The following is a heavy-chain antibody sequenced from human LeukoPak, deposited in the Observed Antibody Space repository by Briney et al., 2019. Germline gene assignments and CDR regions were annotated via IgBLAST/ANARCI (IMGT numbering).Heavy chain of an antibody. J-gene: IGHJ5*02. CDR1: GYTFTSYD. CDR2: MDPNSGNT. D-gene: IGHD4-23*01. CDR3: ARRAVGRWVFDP. Sequence: ASVKVSCKASGYTFTSYDINWVRQATGQGLEWMGWMDPNSGNTGYAQKFQGRVTMTRNTSISTAYMELSSLRSEDTAVYYCARRAVGRWVFDPWGQGTLVTVSS. V-gene: IGHV1-8*01.